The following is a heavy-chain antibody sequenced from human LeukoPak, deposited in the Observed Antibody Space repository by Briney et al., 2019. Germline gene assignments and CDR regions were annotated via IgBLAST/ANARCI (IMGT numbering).Heavy chain of an antibody. V-gene: IGHV3-7*01. J-gene: IGHJ4*02. CDR1: GFTFSSYW. CDR3: ARGSKIQLWFFPFDY. Sequence: PGGSLRLSCAASGFTFSSYWMSWVRQAPGKGLEWVANIKQDGSEKYYVDSVKGRFTISRDSAKNSLYLQMNSLRAEDTAVYYCARGSKIQLWFFPFDYWGQGTLVTVSS. CDR2: IKQDGSEK. D-gene: IGHD5-18*01.